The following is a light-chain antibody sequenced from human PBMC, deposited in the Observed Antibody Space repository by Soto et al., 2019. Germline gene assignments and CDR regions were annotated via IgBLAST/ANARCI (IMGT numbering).Light chain of an antibody. CDR2: DTS. CDR1: QSVSSN. V-gene: IGKV3-15*01. CDR3: QQYSKWPPWT. Sequence: EIVLSQSPGTLSLSPGERATLSCRAIQSVSSNYLVWSQQKPGQAPRLLIYDTSTRAPGLPVRFSGSGSGTEFTLSISSLQSEDFAVYYCQQYSKWPPWTFGPGTKVDIK. J-gene: IGKJ1*01.